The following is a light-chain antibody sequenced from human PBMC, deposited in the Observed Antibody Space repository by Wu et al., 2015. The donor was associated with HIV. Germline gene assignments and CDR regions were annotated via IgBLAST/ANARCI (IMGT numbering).Light chain of an antibody. CDR3: QQYNNWPPVT. CDR1: QSVSGD. V-gene: IGKV3-15*01. J-gene: IGKJ4*01. Sequence: EIVVTQSPATLSVSPGERATLSCRASQSVSGDLAWYQQKPGQAPRLLIYGASSRATGIPARFSGSGSGTEFTLTITSLQSEDFAVYYCQQYNNWPPVTFGGGTKGGDQT. CDR2: GAS.